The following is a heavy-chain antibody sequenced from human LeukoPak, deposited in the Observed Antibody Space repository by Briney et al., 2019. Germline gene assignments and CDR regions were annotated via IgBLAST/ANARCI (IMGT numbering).Heavy chain of an antibody. CDR3: AREVLQLSTSYFDL. V-gene: IGHV3-30-3*01. Sequence: PGGSLRLSCAASGFTFSRPSMHWVRQAPGKGLEWVAIASSDGSKKYYADSVKGRFTISRDNSKNTLYLQMNSLTTEDAAVYYFAREVLQLSTSYFDLWGQGTLVTVSS. J-gene: IGHJ4*02. CDR2: ASSDGSKK. CDR1: GFTFSRPS. D-gene: IGHD5/OR15-5a*01.